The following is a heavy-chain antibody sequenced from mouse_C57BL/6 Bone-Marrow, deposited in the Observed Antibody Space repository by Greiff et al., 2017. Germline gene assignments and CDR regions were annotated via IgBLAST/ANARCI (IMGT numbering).Heavy chain of an antibody. J-gene: IGHJ2*01. D-gene: IGHD3-2*02. Sequence: DVKLVESGPGLVKPSQSLSLTCSVTGYSITSGYYWNWIRQFPGNKLEWMGYISYDGSNNYNPSLKNRISITRDTSKNQFFLKLNSVTTEDTATYYCARGGSSGWFDYWGQGTTLTVSS. V-gene: IGHV3-6*01. CDR3: ARGGSSGWFDY. CDR2: ISYDGSN. CDR1: GYSITSGYY.